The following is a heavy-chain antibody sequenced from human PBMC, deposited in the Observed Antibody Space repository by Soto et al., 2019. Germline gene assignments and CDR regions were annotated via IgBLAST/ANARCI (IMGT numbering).Heavy chain of an antibody. J-gene: IGHJ4*02. CDR1: GVYITNYY. CDR3: ARCQWLVARPYYFDY. Sequence: QVQLQESGPGLVKPSETLSLTCTLSGVYITNYYWHWIRQPPGKGLAWIGYVYKSGRTNYNPALKSRVTRSADTSKNQFSLNLMYVTAADTGVYFCARCQWLVARPYYFDYWGQGVQVSVSS. D-gene: IGHD6-19*01. V-gene: IGHV4-59*01. CDR2: VYKSGRT.